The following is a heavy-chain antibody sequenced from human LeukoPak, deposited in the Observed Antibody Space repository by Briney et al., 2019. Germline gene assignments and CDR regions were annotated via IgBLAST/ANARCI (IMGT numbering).Heavy chain of an antibody. V-gene: IGHV1-69*13. Sequence: SVKVSCKASGGTFSSYAISWVRQAPGQGLEWMGGIIPIFGTANYAQKFQGRVTITADESTSTAYMDLSSLRSEDTAVYYCASGVVPAALWYYWGQGTLVTVSS. CDR1: GGTFSSYA. D-gene: IGHD2-2*01. CDR2: IIPIFGTA. J-gene: IGHJ4*02. CDR3: ASGVVPAALWYY.